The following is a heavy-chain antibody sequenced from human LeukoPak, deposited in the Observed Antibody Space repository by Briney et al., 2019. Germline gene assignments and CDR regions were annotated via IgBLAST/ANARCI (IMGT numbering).Heavy chain of an antibody. CDR2: LSSGGTT. CDR1: GFTLSHYY. J-gene: IGHJ4*02. V-gene: IGHV3-23*01. Sequence: PGGSLRLSCAASGFTLSHYYMTWIRQAPGKGLEWVSALSSGGTTYYADSVKGRFTISRDNSKNTLYLQMNSLRAEDTAVYYCAKDWASGNYFDYWGQGTLVTVSS. D-gene: IGHD1-14*01. CDR3: AKDWASGNYFDY.